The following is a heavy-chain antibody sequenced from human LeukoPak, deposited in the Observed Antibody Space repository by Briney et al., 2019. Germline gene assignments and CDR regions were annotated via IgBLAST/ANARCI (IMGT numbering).Heavy chain of an antibody. D-gene: IGHD2-2*01. J-gene: IGHJ4*02. CDR3: VKGYCSSTSCLIGY. V-gene: IGHV3-64D*06. CDR1: GFTFSSYA. Sequence: GGSLRLSCSASGFTFSSYAMHWVRQAPGKGLEYVSAISSNGGSTYYADSVKGRFTISRDNSKNTLYLQMSSLRAEDTAVYYCVKGYCSSTSCLIGYWGQGTLVTVSS. CDR2: ISSNGGST.